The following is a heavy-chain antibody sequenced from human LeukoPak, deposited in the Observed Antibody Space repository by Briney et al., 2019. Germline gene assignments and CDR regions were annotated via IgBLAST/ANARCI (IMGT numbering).Heavy chain of an antibody. V-gene: IGHV4-59*01. D-gene: IGHD3-10*01. CDR1: GGSINSYY. J-gene: IGHJ5*02. CDR2: VFYTGSS. CDR3: ARAGAWQIDP. Sequence: SETLSLTCTVSGGSINSYYWSWIRQLPGKGLEWIGHVFYTGSSNYNPSLKSRVTISLDRSKNQFSLRLTSVTAADTAVYYCARAGAWQIDPWGQGTLVTVSS.